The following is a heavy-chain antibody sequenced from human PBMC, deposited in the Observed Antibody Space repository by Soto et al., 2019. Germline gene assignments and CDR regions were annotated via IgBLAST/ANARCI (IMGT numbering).Heavy chain of an antibody. CDR3: ALRSMAVVPEY. CDR2: LYYGRSA. V-gene: IGHV4-59*01. Sequence: QVQLQESGPGLVKPSETLSLTCAVSGDSFSSYYGMWFRQPPGKGLESIGYLYYGRSANYNPSLKSRVTLSVDTSTNQCSLTLSSMTAADTAVYYCALRSMAVVPEYWGQGTLVTVSS. D-gene: IGHD3-22*01. J-gene: IGHJ4*02. CDR1: GDSFSSYY.